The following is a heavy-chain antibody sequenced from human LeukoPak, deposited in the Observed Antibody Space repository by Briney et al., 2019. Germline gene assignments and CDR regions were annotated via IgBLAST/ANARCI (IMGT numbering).Heavy chain of an antibody. CDR2: INPNSGDT. Sequence: GASVKVSCKASGYTFTGFYMHWVRQAPGQGLEWMGWINPNSGDTNYAQKFQGRVTMTRDTSISTAYMELSRLRSDDTAVYYCARLATKIVVVEAHFDYWGQGTLVTVSS. CDR3: ARLATKIVVVEAHFDY. D-gene: IGHD3-22*01. CDR1: GYTFTGFY. V-gene: IGHV1-2*02. J-gene: IGHJ4*02.